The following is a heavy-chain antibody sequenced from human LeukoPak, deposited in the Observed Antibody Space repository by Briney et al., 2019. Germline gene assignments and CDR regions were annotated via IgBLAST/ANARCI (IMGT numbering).Heavy chain of an antibody. V-gene: IGHV3-43*02. CDR1: GFTFDDYA. CDR3: AKDIGGLMSGLGRDY. D-gene: IGHD3-3*01. CDR2: ISGDGDST. J-gene: IGHJ4*02. Sequence: GGSLRLSCAASGFTFDDYAMHWVRQTPGKGLEWVSLISGDGDSTYYADSVKGRFTISRDNSKNSLYLQMNSLRTEDTALYYCAKDIGGLMSGLGRDYWGQGTLVTVSS.